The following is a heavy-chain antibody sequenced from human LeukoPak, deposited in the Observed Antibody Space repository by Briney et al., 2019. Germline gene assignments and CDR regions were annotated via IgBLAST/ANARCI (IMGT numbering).Heavy chain of an antibody. V-gene: IGHV4-59*01. CDR1: GGSISSYY. Sequence: PSETLSLTCTVSGGSISSYYWSWIRQPPGKGLEWIGYIYYSGSTNYNPSLKSRVTISVDTSKNRFSLKLSSVTAADTAVYYCARDGRRYYYDSSALGAFDIWGQGTMVTVSS. D-gene: IGHD3-22*01. J-gene: IGHJ3*02. CDR3: ARDGRRYYYDSSALGAFDI. CDR2: IYYSGST.